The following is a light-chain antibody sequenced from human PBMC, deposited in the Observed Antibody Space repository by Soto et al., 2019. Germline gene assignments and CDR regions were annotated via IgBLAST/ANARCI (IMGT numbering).Light chain of an antibody. CDR2: GAS. J-gene: IGKJ4*01. CDR3: QQSYSTLPLT. CDR1: QSISTY. Sequence: DIQMTQSPSSLSASAGDRVTITCRASQSISTYLNWYQHKSGKAPKLLIYGASSLQSGVPSRFSGRGSGTDLTLTISSLQPEDFATYYCQQSYSTLPLTFGGGTKVEIK. V-gene: IGKV1-39*01.